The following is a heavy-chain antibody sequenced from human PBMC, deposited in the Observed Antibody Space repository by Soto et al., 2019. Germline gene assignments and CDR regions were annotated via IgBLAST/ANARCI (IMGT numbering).Heavy chain of an antibody. Sequence: GGSLRLSCAASGFTFSSYGMHWVRQAPGKGLEWVAVIWYDGSNKYYADSVKGRFTISRDNSKNTLYLQMNSLRAEDTAVYYCARSRGGSLLTPDPNVAFDIWGQGTMVTVSS. CDR3: ARSRGGSLLTPDPNVAFDI. V-gene: IGHV3-33*01. CDR1: GFTFSSYG. D-gene: IGHD2-15*01. J-gene: IGHJ3*02. CDR2: IWYDGSNK.